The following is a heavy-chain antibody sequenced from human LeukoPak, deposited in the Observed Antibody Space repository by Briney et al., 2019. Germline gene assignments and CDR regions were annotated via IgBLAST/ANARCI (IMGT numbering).Heavy chain of an antibody. Sequence: SGPTLVNPTQTLTLTCTFSGFSLSTSGMCVSWIRQPPGKALEWPARIDWDDDKYYSTSLKTRLTISKDTSKNQVVLTMTNMDPVDTATYYCARTTYYYDSSGYYRSDAFDIWGQGTMVTVSS. CDR3: ARTTYYYDSSGYYRSDAFDI. D-gene: IGHD3-22*01. V-gene: IGHV2-70*11. J-gene: IGHJ3*02. CDR2: IDWDDDK. CDR1: GFSLSTSGMC.